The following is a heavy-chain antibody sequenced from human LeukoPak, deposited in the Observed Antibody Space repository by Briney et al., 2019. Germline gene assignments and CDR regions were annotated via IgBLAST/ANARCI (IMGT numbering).Heavy chain of an antibody. J-gene: IGHJ3*02. CDR2: IYHSGST. Sequence: SETLSLTCTVSGGSISSGGYYWSWIRQPPGKGLEWIGYIYHSGSTYYNPSLKSRVTISVDTSKNQFPLKLSSVTAADTAVYYCARLWGLQYCSSTSCYTRADAFDIWGQGTMVTVSS. CDR1: GGSISSGGYY. CDR3: ARLWGLQYCSSTSCYTRADAFDI. D-gene: IGHD2-2*02. V-gene: IGHV4-30-2*01.